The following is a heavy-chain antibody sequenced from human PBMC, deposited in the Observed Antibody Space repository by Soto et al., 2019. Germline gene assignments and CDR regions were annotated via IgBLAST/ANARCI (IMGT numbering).Heavy chain of an antibody. J-gene: IGHJ4*02. CDR3: AKDLDPRLIIAASVDY. Sequence: QVQLVESGGGVVQPWRSLRLSCAASGFTFSSYAMHWVRQAPGKGLAWVAVISYDGNNIYYGDSVKGRFTISRDNSKNTLNLQVHRLRVEDTAVDYCAKDLDPRLIIAASVDYWGQGTLVTVSS. V-gene: IGHV3-30*18. D-gene: IGHD2-21*01. CDR1: GFTFSSYA. CDR2: ISYDGNNI.